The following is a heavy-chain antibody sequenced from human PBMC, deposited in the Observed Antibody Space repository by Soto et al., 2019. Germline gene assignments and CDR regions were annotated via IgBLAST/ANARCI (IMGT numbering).Heavy chain of an antibody. CDR1: GFTFSSYA. Sequence: EVQLLESGGGLVQPGGSLRLSCAASGFTFSSYAMSWVRQAPGKGLEWVSAISGSGGSTYYADSVKGRFTISRDNSKNTLYLQMNSLRAEDTAVYYCAKALPDYGDYEFFLFDYWGQGTLVTVSS. J-gene: IGHJ4*02. D-gene: IGHD4-17*01. V-gene: IGHV3-23*01. CDR3: AKALPDYGDYEFFLFDY. CDR2: ISGSGGST.